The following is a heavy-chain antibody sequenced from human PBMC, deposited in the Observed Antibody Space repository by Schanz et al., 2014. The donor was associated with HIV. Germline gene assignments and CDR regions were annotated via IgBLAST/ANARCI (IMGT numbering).Heavy chain of an antibody. CDR2: ISSNTNYI. J-gene: IGHJ4*02. V-gene: IGHV3-21*01. CDR1: GFTFNNYG. CDR3: AKDHYDFRLSPHDY. Sequence: DVQLVESGGGLVKRGGSLRLSCAASGFTFNNYGVNWVRQAPGKGLEWISSISSNTNYINYADSVKGRFTISRDNAKNSLYLQMNSLRFADTAVYYCAKDHYDFRLSPHDYWGQGTLVTVSS. D-gene: IGHD3-3*01.